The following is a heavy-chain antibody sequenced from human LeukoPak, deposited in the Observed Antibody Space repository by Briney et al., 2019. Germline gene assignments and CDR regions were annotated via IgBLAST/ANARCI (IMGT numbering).Heavy chain of an antibody. D-gene: IGHD6-19*01. V-gene: IGHV4-59*08. J-gene: IGHJ4*02. CDR1: GGSISSYY. CDR3: ARQGYSSGWFFFDY. CDR2: IYYSGSS. Sequence: SETLSLTCTVSGGSISSYYWSWIRQPPGKGLEWIGYIYYSGSSNYNPSLKSRVTISMDTSKNQFSLKLNSVTAADTAVYYCARQGYSSGWFFFDYWGQGTPVTVSS.